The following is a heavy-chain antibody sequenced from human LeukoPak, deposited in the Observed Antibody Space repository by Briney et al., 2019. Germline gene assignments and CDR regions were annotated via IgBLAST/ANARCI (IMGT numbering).Heavy chain of an antibody. Sequence: GGPLRLSCAASGFTVSDNYISWVRQAPGKGLEWVALIYSAGTTHADSVRGRFTISRDKSKNMLYLQMNSLRAEDTAVYFCARAQGGKIQLWDYYFDYWGQGTLVTVSS. CDR3: ARAQGGKIQLWDYYFDY. J-gene: IGHJ4*02. D-gene: IGHD5-18*01. CDR2: IYSAGTT. CDR1: GFTVSDNY. V-gene: IGHV3-66*01.